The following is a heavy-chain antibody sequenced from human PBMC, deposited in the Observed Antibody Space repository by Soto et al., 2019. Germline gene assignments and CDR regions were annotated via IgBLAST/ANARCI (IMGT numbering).Heavy chain of an antibody. CDR3: ARVRHINAFAI. CDR1: GGSISSGDYY. Sequence: SETLSLTCTVSGGSISSGDYYWSWIRQPPGKGLEWIGYIYYSGSTYYNPSLKSRVTISVDTSKNQFSLKLSSVTAADTAVYYCARVRHINAFAIWGQGTMVPVSS. J-gene: IGHJ3*02. V-gene: IGHV4-30-4*01. CDR2: IYYSGST. D-gene: IGHD1-20*01.